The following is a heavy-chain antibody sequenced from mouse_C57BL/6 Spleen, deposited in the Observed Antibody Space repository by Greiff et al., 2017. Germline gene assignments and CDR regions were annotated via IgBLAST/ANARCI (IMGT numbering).Heavy chain of an antibody. CDR3: ARSLYSNKTMDD. Sequence: VQLQQPGAELVKPGASVKLSCKASGYTFTSYWMHWVKQRPGQGLEWIGMIHPNSGSTKYNEKFKSKATLTVDKSSSTAYMQLSSLTSEDAAVYYCARSLYSNKTMDDWGQGTSVTVSS. CDR2: IHPNSGST. D-gene: IGHD2-5*01. J-gene: IGHJ4*01. CDR1: GYTFTSYW. V-gene: IGHV1-64*01.